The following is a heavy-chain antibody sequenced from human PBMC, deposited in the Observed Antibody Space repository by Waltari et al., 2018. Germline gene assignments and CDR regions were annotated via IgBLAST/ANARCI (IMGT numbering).Heavy chain of an antibody. CDR3: AKDAFGNTYMDH. CDR1: GFSLSHYG. Sequence: QLQLVESGGGVVQPGKSLRLSCAASGFSLSHYGMHWVRQAPGRGVEWVELLWFEEGEEYYADSGRGRFTISRDNSKKLLYLHMDSLRVDDTAVYYCAKDAFGNTYMDHWGQGTLVTVSS. V-gene: IGHV3-30*18. D-gene: IGHD3-16*01. CDR2: LWFEEGEE. J-gene: IGHJ4*02.